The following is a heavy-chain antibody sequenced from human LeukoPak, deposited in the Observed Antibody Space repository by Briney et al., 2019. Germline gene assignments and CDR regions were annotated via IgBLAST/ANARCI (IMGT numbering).Heavy chain of an antibody. D-gene: IGHD1-1*01. CDR2: IKQDGSEK. Sequence: GGSLRLSCAASGFTFSSYWMSWVRQAPGKGLEWVANIKQDGSEKYYVDSVKGRFTISRDNAKNTLYLQMNSLRAEDTAVYYCAKGYGFSKNWYFDLWGRGTLVTVSS. CDR1: GFTFSSYW. J-gene: IGHJ2*01. CDR3: AKGYGFSKNWYFDL. V-gene: IGHV3-7*03.